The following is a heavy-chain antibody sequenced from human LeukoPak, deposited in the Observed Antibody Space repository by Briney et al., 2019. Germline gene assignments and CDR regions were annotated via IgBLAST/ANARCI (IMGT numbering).Heavy chain of an antibody. CDR3: ARDNPPVIGPGYSSGYYY. V-gene: IGHV3-53*01. Sequence: PGGSLRLSCAASGFTVSSNYMSWVRQAPGKGLEWVSVIYSGGSTYYADSVKGRFTISRDNSKNTLYLQMNSLRAEDTAVYYCARDNPPVIGPGYSSGYYYWGQGTLVTVSS. CDR2: IYSGGST. J-gene: IGHJ4*02. CDR1: GFTVSSNY. D-gene: IGHD3-22*01.